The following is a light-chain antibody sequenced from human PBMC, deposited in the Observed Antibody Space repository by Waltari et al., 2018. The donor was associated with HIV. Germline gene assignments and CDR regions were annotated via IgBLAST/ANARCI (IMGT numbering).Light chain of an antibody. CDR1: SSDVGGYNY. CDR3: TSYTSRNTRV. J-gene: IGLJ1*01. V-gene: IGLV2-14*01. CDR2: EVS. Sequence: CTGTSSDVGGYNYVSWYQQHPGKAPKLMIYEVSNRPSGVSNRFSGSKSGNTASLTISGLQAEDEADYFCTSYTSRNTRVFGTGTKVTVL.